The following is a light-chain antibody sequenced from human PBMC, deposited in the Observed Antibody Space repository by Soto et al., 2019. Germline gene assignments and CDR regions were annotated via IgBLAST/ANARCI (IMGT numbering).Light chain of an antibody. V-gene: IGLV2-14*03. Sequence: QSVLTQPASVSGSPGQSITISCTGTISEVGGYDYVSWYQHHPGKAPKLIIYDVSSRPSGVSNRFSASKSGNTASLTISGLQSDDEADYYCSSYTSSATEVFGSGTKVTVL. CDR1: ISEVGGYDY. CDR2: DVS. J-gene: IGLJ1*01. CDR3: SSYTSSATEV.